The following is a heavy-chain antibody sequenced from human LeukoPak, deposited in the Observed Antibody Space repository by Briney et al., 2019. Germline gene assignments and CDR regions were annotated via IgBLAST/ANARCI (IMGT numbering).Heavy chain of an antibody. V-gene: IGHV1-69*04. Sequence: SVKVSCKASVGTFSSYAISWVRQAPRHGLEWMGRIIPILGIANYAQKFQSRVTITADKSTSTAYMELSSLRSEDTAVYYCARAWGYSYGPFDYWGQGTLVTVSS. J-gene: IGHJ4*02. CDR2: IIPILGIA. D-gene: IGHD5-18*01. CDR1: VGTFSSYA. CDR3: ARAWGYSYGPFDY.